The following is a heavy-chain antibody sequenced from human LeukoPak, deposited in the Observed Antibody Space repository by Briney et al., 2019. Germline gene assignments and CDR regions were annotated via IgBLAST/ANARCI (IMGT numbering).Heavy chain of an antibody. D-gene: IGHD1-7*01. CDR2: IYDDDRT. V-gene: IGHV3-53*01. CDR3: AKDIFRTGTTRGSIRFDP. J-gene: IGHJ5*02. CDR1: GFTVSGTL. Sequence: GGSLRLSCTASGFTVSGTLMDWVRQAPGKGLEWVSVIYDDDRTVYTDSVKGRFTISRDNSKNTLYLQMNSLRAEDTAVYYCAKDIFRTGTTRGSIRFDPWGQGTLVTVSS.